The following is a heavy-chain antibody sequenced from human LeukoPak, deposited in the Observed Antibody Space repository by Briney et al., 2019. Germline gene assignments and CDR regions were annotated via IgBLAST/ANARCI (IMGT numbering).Heavy chain of an antibody. V-gene: IGHV4-59*11. J-gene: IGHJ4*02. D-gene: IGHD5-12*01. CDR3: VRLVGGDIDY. Sequence: SETLSLTCVVSGGSLSTHHWSWIRQSPGRGLEWIGYISDSGSTNYNPSLKSRVTISVDTSKNQFSLMLSSVTPEDTAVYFCVRLVGGDIDYWGQGTLVTVSS. CDR1: GGSLSTHH. CDR2: ISDSGST.